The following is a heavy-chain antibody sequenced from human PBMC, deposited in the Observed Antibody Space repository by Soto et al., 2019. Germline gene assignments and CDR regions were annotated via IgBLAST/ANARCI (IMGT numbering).Heavy chain of an antibody. CDR2: INHSGST. V-gene: IGHV4-34*01. CDR3: ARDSTRRGTCDI. D-gene: IGHD2-2*01. CDR1: SGSFSVYY. Sequence: SATLSLTCAVYSGSFSVYYWTWIRQPPGKGLEWIGEINHSGSTNYNPSLKSRVTMSVDTSKNQFSLKLSSVTAADTAVYYCARDSTRRGTCDIWGQGTMVTVSS. J-gene: IGHJ3*02.